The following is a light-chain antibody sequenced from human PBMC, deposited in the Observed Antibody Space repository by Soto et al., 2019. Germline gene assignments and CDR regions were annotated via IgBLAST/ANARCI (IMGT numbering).Light chain of an antibody. V-gene: IGKV3-15*01. CDR3: HQRYNWPRVT. Sequence: EVVTTQSPATLSVSPGERATLSCRASQGLGTNLAWYQQKPGQAPRLLIYAASTRATGVPGRFSGSGSGTEFTLTISSLQSEDFAVYFCHQRYNWPRVTFGQGTRLEIK. J-gene: IGKJ5*01. CDR1: QGLGTN. CDR2: AAS.